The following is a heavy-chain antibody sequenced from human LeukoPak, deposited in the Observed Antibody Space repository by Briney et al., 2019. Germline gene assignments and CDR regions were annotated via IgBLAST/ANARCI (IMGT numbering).Heavy chain of an antibody. V-gene: IGHV4-59*02. CDR1: GGSVNNYY. Sequence: SETLSLTCSVSGGSVNNYYWRWIRQPPGKGLESIGYMYYNRNANYNPSLKSRATMSVDTSKNQFSLKLSSVTAADTAVYYCARGADIVVVPAAKWFDPWGQGTLVTVSS. CDR3: ARGADIVVVPAAKWFDP. CDR2: MYYNRNA. D-gene: IGHD2-2*01. J-gene: IGHJ5*02.